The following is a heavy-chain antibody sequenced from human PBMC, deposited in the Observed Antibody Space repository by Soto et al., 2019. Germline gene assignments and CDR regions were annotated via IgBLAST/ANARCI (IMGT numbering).Heavy chain of an antibody. CDR1: GYKVSTWHNFTSYW. V-gene: IGHV5-51*01. Sequence: PGESLKISCMGSGYKVSTWHNFTSYWIAWVRQMPGEGLEWMGIIYPGDSDTRYSPSFQGQVTISADNSISTAYLQWSSLRASDTAIYYCARTNGAGSYYNQWGQGTLVTVSS. CDR3: ARTNGAGSYYNQ. D-gene: IGHD3-10*01. CDR2: IYPGDSDT. J-gene: IGHJ4*02.